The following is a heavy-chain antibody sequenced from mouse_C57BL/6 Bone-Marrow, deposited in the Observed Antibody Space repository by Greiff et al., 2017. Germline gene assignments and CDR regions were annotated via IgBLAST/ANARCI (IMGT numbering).Heavy chain of an antibody. D-gene: IGHD1-1*01. CDR3: ARSYYYGSSPAWFAY. CDR2: ISNLAYSI. Sequence: EVKLVESGGGLVQPGGSLKLSCAASGFTFSDYGMAWVRQAPRKGPEWVAFISNLAYSIYYADTVTGRFTISRVNAKNTLYLEMSSLRSEDTAMYYCARSYYYGSSPAWFAYWGQGTLVTVSA. CDR1: GFTFSDYG. J-gene: IGHJ3*01. V-gene: IGHV5-15*01.